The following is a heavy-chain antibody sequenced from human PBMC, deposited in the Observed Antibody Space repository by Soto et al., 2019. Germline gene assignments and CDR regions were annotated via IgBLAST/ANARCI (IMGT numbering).Heavy chain of an antibody. CDR2: ISTSSFYI. Sequence: EVQLVESGGGLVKPGGSLRLSCAASGFTFSSYSINWVRQAPGKGLEWVSSISTSSFYIYYADSVKGRFTISRDNAKNSLYLQMNSLRAEDTAVYYCARLYCSSTSCNGGYYYFGMDVWGQGTTVTVSS. D-gene: IGHD2-2*01. V-gene: IGHV3-21*01. CDR1: GFTFSSYS. CDR3: ARLYCSSTSCNGGYYYFGMDV. J-gene: IGHJ6*02.